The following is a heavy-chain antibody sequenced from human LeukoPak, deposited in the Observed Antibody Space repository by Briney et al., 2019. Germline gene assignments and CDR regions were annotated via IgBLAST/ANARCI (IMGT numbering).Heavy chain of an antibody. J-gene: IGHJ4*02. V-gene: IGHV4-59*01. D-gene: IGHD4-23*01. CDR2: IYYTGRT. CDR1: GDSISTYY. CDR3: ARDRYGGNSSDFDY. Sequence: SETLSLTCIVSGDSISTYYWNWIRQPPGKGLEWIGYIYYTGRTNSNPSLESRVTISVDTSKNQFSLKLTSVTAADTAVYYCARDRYGGNSSDFDYWGQGTLVTVSS.